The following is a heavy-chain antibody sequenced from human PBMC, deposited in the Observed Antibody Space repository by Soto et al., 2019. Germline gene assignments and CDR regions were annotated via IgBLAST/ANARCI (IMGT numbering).Heavy chain of an antibody. CDR2: ISYDGSNK. CDR1: GFTFSSYG. V-gene: IGHV3-30*18. Sequence: LRLSCAASGFTFSSYGMHWVRQAPGKGLEWVAVISYDGSNKYYADSVKGRFTISRDNSKNTLYLQMNSLRAEDTAVYYCAKVAPWRAVAGGFDYWGQGTLVTVSS. CDR3: AKVAPWRAVAGGFDY. J-gene: IGHJ4*02. D-gene: IGHD6-19*01.